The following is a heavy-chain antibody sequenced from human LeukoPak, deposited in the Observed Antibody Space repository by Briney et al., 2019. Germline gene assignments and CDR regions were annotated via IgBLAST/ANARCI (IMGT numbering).Heavy chain of an antibody. D-gene: IGHD2-2*01. J-gene: IGHJ4*02. Sequence: SQTLSLTCTVSGGSISSGDYYWSWIRQPPGEGLEWIGYIYYSGSTYYNPSLKSRVTISVDTSKNQFSLKLSSVTAADTAVYYCARVSLVPAAMVYWGQGTLVTVSS. CDR3: ARVSLVPAAMVY. CDR2: IYYSGST. V-gene: IGHV4-30-4*08. CDR1: GGSISSGDYY.